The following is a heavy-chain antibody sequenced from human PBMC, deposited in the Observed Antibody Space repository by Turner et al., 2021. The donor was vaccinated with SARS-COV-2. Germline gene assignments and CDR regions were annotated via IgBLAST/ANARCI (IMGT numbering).Heavy chain of an antibody. CDR1: GFTFTSHA. V-gene: IGHV3-30-3*01. D-gene: IGHD1-26*01. Sequence: QVRLVESGGGVVQPGRSLSLPCAASGFTFTSHAMHWVRQAPGKGLEWVAVVSYDGSTKYYADSVKGRFTISRDNSKDTVSLQINSLRLEDTAVFYCVRDRSIMGSTLFDNWGQGSLVTVSS. CDR2: VSYDGSTK. J-gene: IGHJ1*01. CDR3: VRDRSIMGSTLFDN.